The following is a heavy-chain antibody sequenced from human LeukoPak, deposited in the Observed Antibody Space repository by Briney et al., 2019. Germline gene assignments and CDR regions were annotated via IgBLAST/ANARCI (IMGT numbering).Heavy chain of an antibody. Sequence: SETLSLTCTVSGGSISSYYWSWIRRPPGKGLEWIGYIYYSGSTNYNPSLKSRVTISVDTSKNQFSLKLSSVTAADTAVYYCARERYGHMDVWGKGTTVTVSS. CDR3: ARERYGHMDV. J-gene: IGHJ6*03. CDR2: IYYSGST. CDR1: GGSISSYY. V-gene: IGHV4-59*01. D-gene: IGHD4-17*01.